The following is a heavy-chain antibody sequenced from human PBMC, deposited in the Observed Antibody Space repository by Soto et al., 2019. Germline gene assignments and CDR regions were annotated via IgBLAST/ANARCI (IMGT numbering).Heavy chain of an antibody. CDR1: GFTFSSYA. J-gene: IGHJ4*02. CDR3: AATYYDFWSGLDY. D-gene: IGHD3-3*01. V-gene: IGHV3-30-3*01. CDR2: ISYDGSNK. Sequence: PAGSLRLSCAASGFTFSSYAMHWVRQAPGKGLEWVAVISYDGSNKYYADSVKGRFTISRDNSKNTLYLQMNSPRAEDTAVYYCAATYYDFWSGLDYWGQGTLVTVSS.